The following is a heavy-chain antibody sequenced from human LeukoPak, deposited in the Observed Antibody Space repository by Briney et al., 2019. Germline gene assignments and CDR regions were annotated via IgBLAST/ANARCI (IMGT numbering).Heavy chain of an antibody. CDR3: ARRHSSPGAGWSDP. V-gene: IGHV4-39*07. J-gene: IGHJ5*02. CDR1: GGSIGSSTYY. CDR2: IYYSGST. D-gene: IGHD6-6*01. Sequence: PSETLSLTCNVSGGSIGSSTYYWGWIRQPPGKGLEWIGSIYYSGSTYYNTSLKSRVTISVDTSKNQFSLKMSSVTAADTAVYYCARRHSSPGAGWSDPWGQGTLVTVSS.